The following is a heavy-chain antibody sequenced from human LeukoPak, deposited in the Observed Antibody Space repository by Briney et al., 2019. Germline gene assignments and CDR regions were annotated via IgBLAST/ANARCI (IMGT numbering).Heavy chain of an antibody. CDR3: ARGRRMVTANFDY. V-gene: IGHV4-59*01. J-gene: IGHJ4*02. CDR2: IYYSGST. CDR1: GGSISSYY. Sequence: KPSETLSLTCTVSGGSISSYYWSWIRQPPGKGLEWIGYIYYSGSTNYNPSLKSRVTISVDTSKNQFSLKLSSVTAADTAVYYCARGRRMVTANFDYWGQGTLVTVSS. D-gene: IGHD5-18*01.